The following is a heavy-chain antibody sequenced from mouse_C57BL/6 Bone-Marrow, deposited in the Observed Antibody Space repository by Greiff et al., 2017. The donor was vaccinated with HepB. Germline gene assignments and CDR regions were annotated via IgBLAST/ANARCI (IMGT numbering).Heavy chain of an antibody. Sequence: DVQLVESGGGLVKPGGSLKLSCAASGFTFSSYAMSWVRQTPEKRLEWVATISDGGSYTYYPDNVKGRFTISRDNAKNNLYLQMSHLKSEDTAMYYCARDRNYYGSSLFAYWGQGTLVTVSA. CDR1: GFTFSSYA. V-gene: IGHV5-4*01. D-gene: IGHD1-1*01. CDR3: ARDRNYYGSSLFAY. J-gene: IGHJ3*01. CDR2: ISDGGSYT.